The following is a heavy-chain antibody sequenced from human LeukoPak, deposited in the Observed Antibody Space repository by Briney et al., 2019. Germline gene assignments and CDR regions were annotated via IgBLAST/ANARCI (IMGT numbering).Heavy chain of an antibody. D-gene: IGHD2-2*01. V-gene: IGHV4-38-2*02. J-gene: IGHJ2*01. CDR1: GYSISSGYY. CDR3: ARRRYCSSTSCDPTRRYFDL. CDR2: IYHSGST. Sequence: PSETLSLTCTVSGYSISSGYYWGWIRQPPGKGLEWIGSIYHSGSTNYNPSLKSRVTISVDTSKNQFSLKLSSVTAADTAVYYCARRRYCSSTSCDPTRRYFDLWGRGTLVTVSS.